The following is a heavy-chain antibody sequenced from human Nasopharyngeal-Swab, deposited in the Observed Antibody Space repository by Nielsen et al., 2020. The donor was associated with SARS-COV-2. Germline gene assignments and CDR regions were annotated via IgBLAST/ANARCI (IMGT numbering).Heavy chain of an antibody. CDR2: IYSGGSST. CDR3: AKDQGSYYDY. Sequence: GGSLRLSCAASGFTFSSYAMSWVRQAPGKGLEWVSVIYSGGSSTCYADSVKGRFTNSRDNSKNTLYLQMNSLRAEDTAVYYCAKDQGSYYDYWGQGTLVTVST. CDR1: GFTFSSYA. V-gene: IGHV3-23*03. D-gene: IGHD1-26*01. J-gene: IGHJ4*02.